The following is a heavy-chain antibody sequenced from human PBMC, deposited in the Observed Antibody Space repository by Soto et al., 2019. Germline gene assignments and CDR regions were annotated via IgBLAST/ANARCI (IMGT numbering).Heavy chain of an antibody. D-gene: IGHD6-6*01. J-gene: IGHJ3*02. Sequence: EVQLVESGGGLDQPGGSLRLSCAASGFTVSSNYMSWVRQAPGKGLEWVSVIYSGGSTYYADSVKGRFTISRHNSKNTLYLQMYSLRAEDTAVYYCATDFGIAARQIWGQGTMVTVSS. CDR1: GFTVSSNY. CDR2: IYSGGST. V-gene: IGHV3-53*04. CDR3: ATDFGIAARQI.